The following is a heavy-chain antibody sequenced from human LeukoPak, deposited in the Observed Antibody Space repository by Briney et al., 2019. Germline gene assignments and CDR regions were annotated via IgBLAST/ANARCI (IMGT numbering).Heavy chain of an antibody. CDR2: INPNSGGT. V-gene: IGHV1-2*02. D-gene: IGHD3-22*01. CDR1: GYTFTDNY. J-gene: IGHJ4*02. CDR3: ARVIVAGVPSLNY. Sequence: ASVKVSCKASGYTFTDNYIHWVRQAPGQGLEWMGWINPNSGGTNYAQKFQGRVTMTRDTSINTAYMELTSDDTAVYYCARVIVAGVPSLNYWGQGTLVTVSS.